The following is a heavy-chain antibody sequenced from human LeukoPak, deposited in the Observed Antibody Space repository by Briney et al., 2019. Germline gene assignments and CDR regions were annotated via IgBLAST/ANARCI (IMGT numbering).Heavy chain of an antibody. D-gene: IGHD1-26*01. CDR3: TTATGSYGPFLFDY. Sequence: GSPPRLSGASCGSICSNAWMWRGRPPRRKGQEWVGRNKSKTDGGTTDYAAPVTSRFNISRNESKDTLYLRMNSRKSEDTAVYYWTTATGSYGPFLFDYWGQGTLVSVSS. J-gene: IGHJ4*02. V-gene: IGHV3-15*01. CDR1: GSICSNAW. CDR2: NKSKTDGGTT.